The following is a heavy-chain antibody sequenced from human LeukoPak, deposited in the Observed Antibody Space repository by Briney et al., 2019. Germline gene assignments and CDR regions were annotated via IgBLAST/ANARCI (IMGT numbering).Heavy chain of an antibody. V-gene: IGHV3-11*06. D-gene: IGHD3-10*01. Sequence: GGSLRLSCAASGFAFGHYYMSWFRQAPGRGPESVSYISFSSGDTNYGDSVRGRFTISRDNAKNSLYLQMNSLRVEDTAVYYCARGAGELPIDYWGQGTMVTVSS. J-gene: IGHJ4*02. CDR3: ARGAGELPIDY. CDR2: ISFSSGDT. CDR1: GFAFGHYY.